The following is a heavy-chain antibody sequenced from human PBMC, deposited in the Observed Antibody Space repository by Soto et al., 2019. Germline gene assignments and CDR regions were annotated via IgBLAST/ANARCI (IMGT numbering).Heavy chain of an antibody. CDR1: GFTFSSYA. D-gene: IGHD6-19*01. Sequence: GGSLRLSCAASGFTFSSYAMSWVRQAPGKGLEWVSAISGSGGSTYYADSVKGRFTISRDNSKNTLYLQMNSLRPEDPAVYYCGSSSGWYKVPFVYLGPGALLTVSS. J-gene: IGHJ4*02. CDR2: ISGSGGST. V-gene: IGHV3-23*01. CDR3: GSSSGWYKVPFVY.